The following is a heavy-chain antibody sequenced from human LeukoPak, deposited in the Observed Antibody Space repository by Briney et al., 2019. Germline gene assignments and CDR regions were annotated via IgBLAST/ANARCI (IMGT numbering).Heavy chain of an antibody. CDR1: GGSFSGYY. CDR2: INHSGST. Sequence: SETLSLTCAVYGGSFSGYYWSWIRQPPGKGLEWIGEINHSGSTNYNPSLKGQVTISVDTSKNQFSLKLSSVTAADTAVYYCARGRKYGGPDYWGQGTLVTVS. D-gene: IGHD4-23*01. CDR3: ARGRKYGGPDY. V-gene: IGHV4-34*01. J-gene: IGHJ4*02.